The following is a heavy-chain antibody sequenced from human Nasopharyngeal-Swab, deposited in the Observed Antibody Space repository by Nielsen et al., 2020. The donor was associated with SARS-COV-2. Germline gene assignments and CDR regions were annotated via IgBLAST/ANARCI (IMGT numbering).Heavy chain of an antibody. CDR1: GFTVSSNY. Sequence: GESLKISCAASGFTVSSNYMSWVRQAPGKGLEWVSVIYCGGSTYYADSVEGRFTISRDNSKNTLYLQMNSLRAEDTAVYYCAREGDGYNSPHTNYYWGQGTLVTVSS. D-gene: IGHD5-24*01. V-gene: IGHV3-53*01. J-gene: IGHJ4*02. CDR3: AREGDGYNSPHTNYY. CDR2: IYCGGST.